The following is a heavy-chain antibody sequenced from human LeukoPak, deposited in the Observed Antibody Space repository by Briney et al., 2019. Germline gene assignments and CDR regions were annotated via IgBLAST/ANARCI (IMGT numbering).Heavy chain of an antibody. J-gene: IGHJ5*02. CDR1: GYSISSGYL. CDR2: TYHGGTT. Sequence: SETLSLTCTVSGYSISSGYLWGWIRQPPGKGLEWIGSTYHGGTTYSNPSLKSRVIISEDTSKNQFSLKLSSVTAADTAVYYCARARAGYYDILTGHNWFDPWGQGTLVTVSS. D-gene: IGHD3-9*01. CDR3: ARARAGYYDILTGHNWFDP. V-gene: IGHV4-38-2*02.